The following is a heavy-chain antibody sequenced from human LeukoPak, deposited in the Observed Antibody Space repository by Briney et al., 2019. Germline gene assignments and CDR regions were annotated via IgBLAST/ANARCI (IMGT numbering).Heavy chain of an antibody. Sequence: QPGGSLRLSCAASGFTFSSDWMHWVRQVPGKGPVWVSRINGDGSSTNYADSVKGRFTISRDNAKNTLYLQMNSLRAEDTAVYCCARRAAEGGFYGSWGQGTLVTVSS. CDR3: ARRAAEGGFYGS. CDR2: INGDGSST. V-gene: IGHV3-74*01. J-gene: IGHJ5*02. D-gene: IGHD6-13*01. CDR1: GFTFSSDW.